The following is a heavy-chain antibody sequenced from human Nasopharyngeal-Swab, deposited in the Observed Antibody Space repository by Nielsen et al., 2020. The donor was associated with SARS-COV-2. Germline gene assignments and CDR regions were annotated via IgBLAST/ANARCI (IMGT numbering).Heavy chain of an antibody. CDR2: IVPALGLP. D-gene: IGHD5-12*01. CDR1: GDTFTNSA. J-gene: IGHJ4*02. V-gene: IGHV1-69*10. CDR3: AREGEYGAYDAPDY. Sequence: SVKVSCKTSGDTFTNSAISWVRQAPGQGLEWMGGIVPALGLPNYAQKFQGRVTISADRSTTTSYLELSSLRSEDTAIYYCAREGEYGAYDAPDYWGQGTLVTVSS.